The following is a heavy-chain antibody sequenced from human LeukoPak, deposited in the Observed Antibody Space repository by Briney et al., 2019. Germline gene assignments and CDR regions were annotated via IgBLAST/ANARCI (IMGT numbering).Heavy chain of an antibody. Sequence: PSETLSLTCTVSGGSISSYYWSWIRQPPGKGLEWIGYIHYSGSTNYNPSLKSRAPTSVDTSKNQFSLKLSSVTAADTAVYYCARQRWGTYGAYADFDDWGQGTLVTVSS. V-gene: IGHV4-59*08. CDR1: GGSISSYY. CDR2: IHYSGST. D-gene: IGHD1-1*01. CDR3: ARQRWGTYGAYADFDD. J-gene: IGHJ4*02.